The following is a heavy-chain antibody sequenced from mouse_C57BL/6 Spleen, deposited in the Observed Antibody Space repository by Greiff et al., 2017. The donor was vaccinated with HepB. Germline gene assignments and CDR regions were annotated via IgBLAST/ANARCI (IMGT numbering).Heavy chain of an antibody. V-gene: IGHV1-26*01. CDR2: INPNNGGT. J-gene: IGHJ2*01. CDR1: GYTFTDYY. Sequence: VQLQQSGPELVKPGASVKISCKASGYTFTDYYMNWVKQSHGKSLEWIGDINPNNGGTSYNQKFKGKATLTVDKSSSTAYMELRSLTSEDSAVYYCARFLVTSYYFDYWGQGTTLTVSS. CDR3: ARFLVTSYYFDY. D-gene: IGHD2-2*01.